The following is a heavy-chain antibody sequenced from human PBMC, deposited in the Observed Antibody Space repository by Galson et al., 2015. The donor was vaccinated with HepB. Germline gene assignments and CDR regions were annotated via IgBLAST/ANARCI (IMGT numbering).Heavy chain of an antibody. CDR1: GYTFTSYY. Sequence: VKVSCKASGYTFTSYYLHWVRQAPGQGLEWMGIINPSGGSTTYAQKFQGRVTLTRDTSTSTVYMELSSLRSEDTAVYYCARVGWANYFDYWGQGTLVTVSS. J-gene: IGHJ4*02. D-gene: IGHD1-26*01. CDR3: ARVGWANYFDY. CDR2: INPSGGST. V-gene: IGHV1-46*01.